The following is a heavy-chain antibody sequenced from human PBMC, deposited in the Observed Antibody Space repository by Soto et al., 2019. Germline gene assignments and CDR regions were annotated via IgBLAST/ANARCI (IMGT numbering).Heavy chain of an antibody. CDR2: VTFDGSNK. J-gene: IGHJ3*01. D-gene: IGHD3-22*01. CDR1: GFTFSTYA. CDR3: GRITLKTSVDTFDF. Sequence: GGSLRLSCAASGFTFSTYALHWVRQAPGKGLEWVATVTFDGSNKYHADSVEGRFTISRDDSKNTVYLQLNSLRAEDTAVYYCGRITLKTSVDTFDFWGQGTMVTVSS. V-gene: IGHV3-30-3*01.